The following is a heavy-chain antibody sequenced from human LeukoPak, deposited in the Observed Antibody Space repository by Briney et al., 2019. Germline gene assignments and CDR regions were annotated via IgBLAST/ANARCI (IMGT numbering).Heavy chain of an antibody. CDR3: TRVRFLEWLLYGNRFDP. CDR1: GFTFGDYA. V-gene: IGHV3-49*04. Sequence: GGSLRLSCTASGFTFGDYAMSWVRQAPGKGLEWVGFIRSKAYGGTTEYAASVKGRFTISRDDSKSIAYLQMNSLKTEDTAVYYCTRVRFLEWLLYGNRFDPWGQGTLVTVSS. D-gene: IGHD3-3*01. CDR2: IRSKAYGGTT. J-gene: IGHJ5*02.